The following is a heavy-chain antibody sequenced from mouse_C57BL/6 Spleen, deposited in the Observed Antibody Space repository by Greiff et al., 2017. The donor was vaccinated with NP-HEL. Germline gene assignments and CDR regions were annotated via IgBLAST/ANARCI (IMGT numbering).Heavy chain of an antibody. Sequence: EVQLVESGGGLVKPGGSLKLSCAASGFTFSDYGMHWVRQAPEKGLEWVAYISSGSSTIYYADTVKGRFTISRDNAKNTLFLQMTSLRAEDTAMYYCERQHYYAMDYWGQGTSVTVSS. V-gene: IGHV5-17*01. CDR2: ISSGSSTI. CDR3: ERQHYYAMDY. CDR1: GFTFSDYG. J-gene: IGHJ4*01.